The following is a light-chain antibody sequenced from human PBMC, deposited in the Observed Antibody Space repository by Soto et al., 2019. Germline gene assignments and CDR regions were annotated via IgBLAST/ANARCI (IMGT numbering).Light chain of an antibody. CDR3: SSYTRSSTVL. CDR1: SSDVGGYNY. Sequence: QSALTQPASVSGSLGQSITISCTGTSSDVGGYNYVSWYQQHPGKDPKVVIFEVTKRPSGVSRRFAGSKSGNTASLTVSGLPADDEGDYCSSSYTRSSTVLFGGGTKLTVL. V-gene: IGLV2-14*01. CDR2: EVT. J-gene: IGLJ2*01.